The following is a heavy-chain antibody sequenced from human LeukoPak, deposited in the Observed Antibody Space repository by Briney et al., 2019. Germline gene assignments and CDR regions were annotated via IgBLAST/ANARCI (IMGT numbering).Heavy chain of an antibody. CDR3: ARGYDSSGYYSGWYFDL. J-gene: IGHJ2*01. CDR1: GYTFTGYY. V-gene: IGHV1-2*02. CDR2: INPNSGGT. D-gene: IGHD3-22*01. Sequence: ASVKVSCKASGYTFTGYYMHWVRQAPGQGLEWMGWINPNSGGTNYAQKFQGRVTMTRDTSISTAYMELNRLRSDDTAVYYCARGYDSSGYYSGWYFDLWGRGTLVTVSS.